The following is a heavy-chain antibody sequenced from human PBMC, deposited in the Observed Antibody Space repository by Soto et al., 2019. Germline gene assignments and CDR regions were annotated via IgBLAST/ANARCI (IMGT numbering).Heavy chain of an antibody. CDR2: IYYSGST. D-gene: IGHD6-19*01. J-gene: IGHJ4*02. V-gene: IGHV4-59*01. CDR3: ARGSTCWPPRLSC. Sequence: QVQLQESGPGLVKPSEPLSLNCTVSGGPISSYYWSWLRQSPGKGLEWIVYIYYSGSTNYNPSLKSRVTISVDTFKNQFSLELSSVTAADTAVYYCARGSTCWPPRLSCWGQGTMVTVSS. CDR1: GGPISSYY.